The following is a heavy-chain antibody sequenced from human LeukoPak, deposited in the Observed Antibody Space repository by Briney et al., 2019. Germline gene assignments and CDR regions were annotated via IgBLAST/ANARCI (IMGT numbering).Heavy chain of an antibody. V-gene: IGHV4-34*01. D-gene: IGHD6-19*01. CDR3: ARRGSSGWYPLSFFDY. J-gene: IGHJ4*02. Sequence: PSETLSLTCAVYGGSFSGYYWSWIRQPPGKGLEWIGEINHSGSTNYNPSLKSRVTISVDTSKNQFSLKLSSVTAADTAVYYCARRGSSGWYPLSFFDYWGQGTLVTVSS. CDR1: GGSFSGYY. CDR2: INHSGST.